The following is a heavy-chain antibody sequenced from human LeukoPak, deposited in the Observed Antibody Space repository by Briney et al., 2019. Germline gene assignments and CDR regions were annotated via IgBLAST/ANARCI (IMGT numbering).Heavy chain of an antibody. CDR3: ARGGYYYDSCGIDY. D-gene: IGHD3-22*01. CDR1: GYTFTSYD. J-gene: IGHJ4*02. Sequence: ASVKVSCKASGYTFTSYDINWVRQATGQGLEWMGWMKPNSGNTGYAQKFQGRVTMTRNTSISTAYMELSSLRSEDTAVYYCARGGYYYDSCGIDYWGQGTLVTVSS. CDR2: MKPNSGNT. V-gene: IGHV1-8*01.